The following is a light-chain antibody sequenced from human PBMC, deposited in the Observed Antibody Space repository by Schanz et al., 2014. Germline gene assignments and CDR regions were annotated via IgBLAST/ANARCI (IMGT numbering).Light chain of an antibody. J-gene: IGKJ3*01. CDR3: QQRSNWPIT. V-gene: IGKV3-15*01. CDR1: QSVSSN. CDR2: GVS. Sequence: EIVMTQSPATLSVSPGERATLSCRAGQSVSSNLAWYQQKPGQAPRLLIYGVSTRATGIPARFSGSGSGTEFTLTISSLQSEDFAVYYCQQRSNWPITFGPGTKVDIK.